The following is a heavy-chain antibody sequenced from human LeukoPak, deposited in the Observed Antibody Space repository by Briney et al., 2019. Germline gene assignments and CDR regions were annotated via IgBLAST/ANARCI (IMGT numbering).Heavy chain of an antibody. J-gene: IGHJ4*02. CDR2: ISSSGSTI. Sequence: PGGSLRLSCVASGFTFSSYEMNWVRQAPGKGLEWVSYISSSGSTIHYADSVKGRFTISRDNAKNSLYLQMDSLRAEDTAVYYCARDQGRRGVDYFDYWGQGTLVTVSS. V-gene: IGHV3-48*03. CDR1: GFTFSSYE. CDR3: ARDQGRRGVDYFDY. D-gene: IGHD1-1*01.